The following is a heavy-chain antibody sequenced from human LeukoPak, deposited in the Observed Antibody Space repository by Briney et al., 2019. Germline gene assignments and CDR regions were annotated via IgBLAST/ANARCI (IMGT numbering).Heavy chain of an antibody. CDR2: INPNSGGT. Sequence: ASVKVSCKASGYTFTGYYMHWVRQAPGQGLEWMGWINPNSGGTNYAQKFQGRVTMTRDTSISTAYMGLSRPRSDDTAVYYCARGRGTVTKGDYWGQGTLVTVSS. V-gene: IGHV1-2*02. D-gene: IGHD4-17*01. CDR1: GYTFTGYY. J-gene: IGHJ4*02. CDR3: ARGRGTVTKGDY.